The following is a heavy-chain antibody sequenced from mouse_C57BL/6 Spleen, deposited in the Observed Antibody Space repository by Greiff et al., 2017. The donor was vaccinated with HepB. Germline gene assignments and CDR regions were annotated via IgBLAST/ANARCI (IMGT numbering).Heavy chain of an antibody. D-gene: IGHD1-1*01. CDR3: ARDSGSSYYFDY. CDR1: GFTFSDYY. Sequence: EVQVVESEGGLVQPGSSMKLSCTASGFTFSDYYMAWVRQVPEKGLEWVANINYDGSSTYYLDSLKSRFIISRDNAKNILYLQMSSLKSEDTATYYCARDSGSSYYFDYWGQGTTLTVSS. V-gene: IGHV5-16*01. CDR2: INYDGSST. J-gene: IGHJ2*01.